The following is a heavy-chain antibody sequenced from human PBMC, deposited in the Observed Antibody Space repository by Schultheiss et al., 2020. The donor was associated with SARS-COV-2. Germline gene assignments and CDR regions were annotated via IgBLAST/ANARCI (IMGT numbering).Heavy chain of an antibody. Sequence: SETLSLTCTVSGGSISSGDYYWSWIRQHPGKGLEWIGSIYYSGSTYYNPSLKSRVTISVDTSKNQFSLKLSSVTAADTAVYYCARGGNYDYVWGSYRSFDYWGQGTLVTVSS. J-gene: IGHJ4*02. CDR2: IYYSGST. V-gene: IGHV4-39*01. D-gene: IGHD3-16*02. CDR3: ARGGNYDYVWGSYRSFDY. CDR1: GGSISSGDYY.